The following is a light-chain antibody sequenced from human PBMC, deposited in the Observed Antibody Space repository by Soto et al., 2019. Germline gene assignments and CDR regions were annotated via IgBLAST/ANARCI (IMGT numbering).Light chain of an antibody. Sequence: DIVMTQSPDSLAVSLGERATINCRSSQSVLYSSNNKNYLAWYQQKPGQPPKLLIYWASTRESGVPDRFSGGGSGTDFTLTISSLQAEDVAVYYCQQYYGPPWTFGQWTKVEVE. V-gene: IGKV4-1*01. J-gene: IGKJ1*01. CDR3: QQYYGPPWT. CDR1: QSVLYSSNNKNY. CDR2: WAS.